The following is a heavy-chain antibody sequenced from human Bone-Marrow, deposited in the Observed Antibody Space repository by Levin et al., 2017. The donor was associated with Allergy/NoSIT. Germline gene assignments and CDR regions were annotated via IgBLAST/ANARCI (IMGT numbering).Heavy chain of an antibody. CDR1: GGSISSSTYY. D-gene: IGHD2-8*02. J-gene: IGHJ6*02. V-gene: IGHV4-39*07. CDR3: ARDGRLVGSKGGMDV. Sequence: GSLRLSCTVSGGSISSSTYYWGWIRQAPGKGLEWIGSVFYSGSLYYNPSLERRVTVSIDTSRNQFSLTLNSVTAADTAVYYCARDGRLVGSKGGMDVWGQGTTVIVSS. CDR2: VFYSGSL.